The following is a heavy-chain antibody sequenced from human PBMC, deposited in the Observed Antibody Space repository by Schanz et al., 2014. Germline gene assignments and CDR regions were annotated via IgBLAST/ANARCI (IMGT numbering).Heavy chain of an antibody. D-gene: IGHD4-17*01. Sequence: EVQLVESGGGLVQPGGSLRLSCAAPGFTLSNYAMHWVRQTPDKGLEWVSGLSANGDSTFYSSSVKGRFTISRDISKNTLYLQMNTLRAEDTAVYYGARKMKLGVYGGKGHDARDIWGQGTMVTGSS. J-gene: IGHJ3*02. CDR2: LSANGDST. V-gene: IGHV3-64*01. CDR3: ARKMKLGVYGGKGHDARDI. CDR1: GFTLSNYA.